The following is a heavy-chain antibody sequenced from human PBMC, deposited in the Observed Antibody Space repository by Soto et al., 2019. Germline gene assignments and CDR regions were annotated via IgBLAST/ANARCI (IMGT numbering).Heavy chain of an antibody. V-gene: IGHV4-30-2*01. Sequence: LSLTCAVSGGSISSGGYSWSWIRQPPGKGLEWIGYIYHSGSTYYNPSLKSRVTISVDRSKNQFSLKLSSVTAADTAVYYCARKNWGSVTGWFDPWGQGTLVTVSS. D-gene: IGHD7-27*01. CDR1: GGSISSGGYS. CDR2: IYHSGST. J-gene: IGHJ5*02. CDR3: ARKNWGSVTGWFDP.